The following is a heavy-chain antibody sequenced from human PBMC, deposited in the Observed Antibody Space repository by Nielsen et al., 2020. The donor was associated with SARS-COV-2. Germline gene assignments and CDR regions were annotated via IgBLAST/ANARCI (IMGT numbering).Heavy chain of an antibody. CDR2: INPSGGST. V-gene: IGHV1-46*01. CDR3: ASPELEVAAAVGDYYGMDV. J-gene: IGHJ6*02. Sequence: WVRQAPGQGLEWMGKINPSGGSTSYAQKFQGRVTMTRDTSTSTVYMELSSLRSEDTAVYYCASPELEVAAAVGDYYGMDVWGQGTTVTVSS. D-gene: IGHD6-13*01.